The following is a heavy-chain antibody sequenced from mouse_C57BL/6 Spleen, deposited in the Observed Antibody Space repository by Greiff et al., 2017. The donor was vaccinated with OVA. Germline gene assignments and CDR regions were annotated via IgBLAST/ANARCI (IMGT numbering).Heavy chain of an antibody. CDR2: INPGSGGT. Sequence: QVQLKQSGAELVRPGTSVKVSCKASGYAFTNYLIEWVKQRPGQGLEWIGVINPGSGGTNYNEKFKGKATLTADKSSSTAYMQLSSLTSEDSAVYFCARKLAHWYFDVWGTGTTVTVSS. J-gene: IGHJ1*03. CDR1: GYAFTNYL. CDR3: ARKLAHWYFDV. V-gene: IGHV1-54*01.